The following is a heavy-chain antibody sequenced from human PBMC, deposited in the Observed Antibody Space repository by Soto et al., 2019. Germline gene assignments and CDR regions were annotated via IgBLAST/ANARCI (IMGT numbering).Heavy chain of an antibody. D-gene: IGHD6-19*01. V-gene: IGHV4-31*11. CDR1: GGSISSGGYY. CDR2: IYYSGST. CDR3: ARDRAVAGTPGYFDY. Sequence: SETLSLTCAVSGGSISSGGYYWSWIRQHPGKGLEWIGYIYYSGSTYYNPSLKSRVTISVDTSKNQFSLKLSSVTAADTAVYYCARDRAVAGTPGYFDYWGQGTLVTVSS. J-gene: IGHJ4*02.